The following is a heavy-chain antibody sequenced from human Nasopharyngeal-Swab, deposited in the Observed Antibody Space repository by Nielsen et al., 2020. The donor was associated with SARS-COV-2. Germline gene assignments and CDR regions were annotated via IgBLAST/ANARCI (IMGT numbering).Heavy chain of an antibody. CDR2: ITSSGSTV. CDR1: GFTFSNFA. D-gene: IGHD3-10*01. V-gene: IGHV3-48*02. CDR3: ARVETLGFGSGSNDP. J-gene: IGHJ5*02. Sequence: GESLTISCAASGFTFSNFAMNWVRQAPGKGLEWLSYITSSGSTVYYADSVKGRFTITRDNAKNSLYLQMNSLRDEDTAVYYCARVETLGFGSGSNDPWGQGTLVTVSS.